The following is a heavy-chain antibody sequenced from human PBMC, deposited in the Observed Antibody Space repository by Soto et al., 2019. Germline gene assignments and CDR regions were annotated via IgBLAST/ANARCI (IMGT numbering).Heavy chain of an antibody. CDR1: GFDLTSSR. V-gene: IGHV3-21*01. CDR3: ARVHLVAGSAFYCAMDV. J-gene: IGHJ6*02. D-gene: IGHD6-6*01. Sequence: GGSLRLSCVDSGFDLTSSRMNWVRQAPGKGLAWVASISGSGKDTFYRHSVKGRFAISRDSAGTSLFLRMDSVKVEDTAVYHCARVHLVAGSAFYCAMDVWGQGTTVTVSS. CDR2: ISGSGKDT.